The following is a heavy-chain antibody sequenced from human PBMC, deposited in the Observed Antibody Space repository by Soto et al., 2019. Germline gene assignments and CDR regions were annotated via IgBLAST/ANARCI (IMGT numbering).Heavy chain of an antibody. CDR2: IYYSGST. CDR3: ARHPGGYSLNWFDP. D-gene: IGHD2-15*01. V-gene: IGHV4-59*08. Sequence: PSETLSLTCTVSGGSISSYYWSWIRQPPGKGLEWIGYIYYSGSTNYNPSLKSRVTISVDTSKNQFSLNLSSVTAADTAVYYCARHPGGYSLNWFDPWGLGTLVTVSS. J-gene: IGHJ5*02. CDR1: GGSISSYY.